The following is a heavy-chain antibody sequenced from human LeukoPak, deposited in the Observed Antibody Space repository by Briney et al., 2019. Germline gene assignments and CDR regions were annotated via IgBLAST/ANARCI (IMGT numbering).Heavy chain of an antibody. Sequence: KPSETLSLTCTVSGGSISSYYWSWIRQPPGKGLEWIGYIYYSGSTNYNPSLKSRVTISVDTSKNQFSLKLSSVTAADTAVYYCARDNTLRYLDYWGQGTLVTVSS. CDR2: IYYSGST. J-gene: IGHJ4*02. D-gene: IGHD3-9*01. CDR3: ARDNTLRYLDY. V-gene: IGHV4-59*01. CDR1: GGSISSYY.